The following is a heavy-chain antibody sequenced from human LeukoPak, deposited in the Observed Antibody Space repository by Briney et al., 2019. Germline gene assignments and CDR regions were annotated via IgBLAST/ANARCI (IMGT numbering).Heavy chain of an antibody. V-gene: IGHV1-24*01. Sequence: ASVKVSCKVSGYTLTELSMHWVRQAPGEGLEWMGGFDPEDGETIYAQKFQGRVTMTEDTSTDTAYMELSSLRSEDTAVYYCATVGYCSGGSCYDYWGQGTLVTVSS. CDR3: ATVGYCSGGSCYDY. J-gene: IGHJ4*02. D-gene: IGHD2-15*01. CDR2: FDPEDGET. CDR1: GYTLTELS.